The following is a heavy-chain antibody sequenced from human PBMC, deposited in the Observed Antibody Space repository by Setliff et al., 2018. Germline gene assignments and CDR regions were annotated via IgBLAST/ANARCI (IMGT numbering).Heavy chain of an antibody. CDR1: GVSFGSGTYY. J-gene: IGHJ4*02. CDR2: IQSTGNT. D-gene: IGHD5-12*01. Sequence: SETLSLTCTVSGVSFGSGTYYWSWIRQPAGKGLEWIGLIQSTGNTNYNPSLQSRVTISIDSSKNQFSLKMSSVTAADTAMYYCAGTPALGTSWLSPFDYWGQGTLVTVSS. CDR3: AGTPALGTSWLSPFDY. V-gene: IGHV4-61*02.